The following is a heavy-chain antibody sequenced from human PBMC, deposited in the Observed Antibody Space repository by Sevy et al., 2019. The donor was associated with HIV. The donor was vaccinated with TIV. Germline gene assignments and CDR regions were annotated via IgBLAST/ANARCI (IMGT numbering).Heavy chain of an antibody. V-gene: IGHV1-24*01. CDR1: GYTLTELS. J-gene: IGHJ4*02. CDR2: FDPEDGET. Sequence: ASVKVSCKVSGYTLTELSMHWVRQAPGKGLEWMGGFDPEDGETIYAQKFQGRVTMTGDTSKDTAYMELSSLRSEDTAEYYCATLYYYDSSGYQPLDYWGQGTLVTVSS. D-gene: IGHD3-22*01. CDR3: ATLYYYDSSGYQPLDY.